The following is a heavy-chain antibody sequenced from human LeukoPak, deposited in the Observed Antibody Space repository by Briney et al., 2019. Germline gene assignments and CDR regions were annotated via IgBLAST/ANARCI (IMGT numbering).Heavy chain of an antibody. CDR3: ARNDPRGYCSSTSCYRIFDP. Sequence: PSETLSLTXTVSGGSISSYYWSWIRQPPGKGLEWIGYIYYSGSTNYNPSLKSRVTISVDTSKNQFSLKLSSVTAADTAVYYCARNDPRGYCSSTSCYRIFDPWGQGTLVTVSS. D-gene: IGHD2-2*02. V-gene: IGHV4-59*01. CDR1: GGSISSYY. CDR2: IYYSGST. J-gene: IGHJ5*02.